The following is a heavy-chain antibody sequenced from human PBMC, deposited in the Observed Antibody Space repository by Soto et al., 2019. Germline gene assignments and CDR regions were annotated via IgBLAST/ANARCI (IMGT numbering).Heavy chain of an antibody. CDR3: AKGGSFDI. CDR1: GFSFSYYG. D-gene: IGHD6-6*01. V-gene: IGHV3-30*18. Sequence: QVQLVESGGSVVQPGGSRRLSCAASGFSFSYYGLHWVRQAPGKGLEWLALITHDGYNRYYADSVKGRFTISRDNSKNTILLQMNSLKSEDTAVYYCAKGGSFDIWGQGTPVTVSS. J-gene: IGHJ4*02. CDR2: ITHDGYNR.